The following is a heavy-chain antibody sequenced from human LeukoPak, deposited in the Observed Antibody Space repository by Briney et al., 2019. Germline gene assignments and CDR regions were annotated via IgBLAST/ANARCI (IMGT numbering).Heavy chain of an antibody. D-gene: IGHD2-15*01. CDR1: GFSFNTYA. J-gene: IGHJ4*02. V-gene: IGHV3-23*01. CDR2: IGNRGSDT. Sequence: GGSLRLSCAASGFSFNTYAMGWVRRAPGKGLEWVSGIGNRGSDTFYADSVKGRFTVSRDNSKNTVFLQMNGLRAEDTAVYYCTKASCGGSCYYAVDFWGQGTLVTVSS. CDR3: TKASCGGSCYYAVDF.